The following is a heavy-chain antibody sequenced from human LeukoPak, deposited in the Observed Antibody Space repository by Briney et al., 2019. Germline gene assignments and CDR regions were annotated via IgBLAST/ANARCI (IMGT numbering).Heavy chain of an antibody. CDR1: GFTFSSYS. CDR3: ARERDFLKSSGYYTEYYYYYYYMDV. V-gene: IGHV3-21*01. D-gene: IGHD3-3*01. J-gene: IGHJ6*03. CDR2: ISSSSSYI. Sequence: PGGSLRLSCAASGFTFSSYSMNWVRQAPGKGLEWVSSISSSSSYIYYADSVKGRFTISRDNAKNSLYLQMNSLRAEDTAVYYCARERDFLKSSGYYTEYYYYYYYMDVWGKGTTVTVSS.